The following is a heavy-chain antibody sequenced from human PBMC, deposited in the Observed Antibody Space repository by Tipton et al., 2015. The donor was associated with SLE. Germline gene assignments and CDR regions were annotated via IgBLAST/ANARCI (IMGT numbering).Heavy chain of an antibody. D-gene: IGHD1-26*01. J-gene: IGHJ3*02. CDR2: ISSSSSYI. CDR1: GFTFSSYS. Sequence: GSLRLSCAASGFTFSSYSMNWVRQAPGKGLEWVSSISSSSSYIYYADSVKGRFTISRDNAKNSLYLQMNSLRAEDTAVYYCARDQLPVGPDAFDIWGQGTMVTVSS. V-gene: IGHV3-21*01. CDR3: ARDQLPVGPDAFDI.